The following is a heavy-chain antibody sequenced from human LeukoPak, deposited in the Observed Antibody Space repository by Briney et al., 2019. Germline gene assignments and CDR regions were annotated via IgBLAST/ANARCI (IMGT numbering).Heavy chain of an antibody. CDR3: ATFRARAFDI. V-gene: IGHV3-48*01. CDR1: GFTFSSYI. Sequence: GGSLRLSCAASGFTFSSYIMNWVRQAPGKGLEWVSYISSSSSTIYYADSVKGRFTISRDNAKNSLYLQMNSLRAEDTAVYYCATFRARAFDIWGQGTMVTVSS. J-gene: IGHJ3*02. CDR2: ISSSSSTI.